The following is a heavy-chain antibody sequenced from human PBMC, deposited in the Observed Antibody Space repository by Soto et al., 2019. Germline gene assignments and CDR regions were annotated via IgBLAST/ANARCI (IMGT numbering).Heavy chain of an antibody. V-gene: IGHV1-2*02. J-gene: IGHJ6*02. CDR1: GYTFADHY. CDR2: IDPDSGDT. Sequence: ASVKVSCKASGYTFADHYLHWVRQAPGQGLEWMGWIDPDSGDTKYTQKFQGRVTMTRDTSVSTAYMELTSLRSDDTAMYYFARDRSALVKGLYYYGMDVWGLGTTVTVSS. CDR3: ARDRSALVKGLYYYGMDV. D-gene: IGHD5-18*01.